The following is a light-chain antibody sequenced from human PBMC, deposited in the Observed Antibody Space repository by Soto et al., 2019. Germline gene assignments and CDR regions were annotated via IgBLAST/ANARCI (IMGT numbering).Light chain of an antibody. V-gene: IGLV1-44*01. J-gene: IGLJ1*01. CDR1: SSNIGANS. CDR2: SHS. Sequence: QSVLTQPPSASGTPGQRVAFSCSGSSSNIGANSVNWYQHLPGTAPKLLMYSHSQRPSGVPDRSSGPKSGTSASLAISGLQSDDEGDYYCAAWDDTLNAYVFGTGTKVTV. CDR3: AAWDDTLNAYV.